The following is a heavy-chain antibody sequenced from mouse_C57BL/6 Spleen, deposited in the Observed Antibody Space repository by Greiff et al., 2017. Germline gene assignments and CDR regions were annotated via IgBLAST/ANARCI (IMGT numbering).Heavy chain of an antibody. J-gene: IGHJ2*01. V-gene: IGHV1-82*01. CDR1: GYAFSSSW. D-gene: IGHD1-3*01. Sequence: QVQLKESGPELVKPGASVKISCKASGYAFSSSWMNWVKQRPGKGLEWIGRIYPGDGDTNYNGKFKGKATLTADKSSSTADMQLSSLTSEDSAVYFCARSGRGYFGYWGQGTTLTVSS. CDR2: IYPGDGDT. CDR3: ARSGRGYFGY.